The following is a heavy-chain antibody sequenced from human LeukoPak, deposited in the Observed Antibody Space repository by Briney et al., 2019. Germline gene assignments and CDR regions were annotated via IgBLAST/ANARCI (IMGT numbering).Heavy chain of an antibody. Sequence: ASVKVSCKASGYTFTSYGISWVRQAPGQGLEWMGWTSAYNGNTNYAQKLQGRVTMTTDTSTSTAYMELRSLRSDDTAVYYCAREKNAGFGDNWFDPWGQGTLVTVSS. V-gene: IGHV1-18*01. CDR3: AREKNAGFGDNWFDP. D-gene: IGHD3-10*01. CDR1: GYTFTSYG. J-gene: IGHJ5*02. CDR2: TSAYNGNT.